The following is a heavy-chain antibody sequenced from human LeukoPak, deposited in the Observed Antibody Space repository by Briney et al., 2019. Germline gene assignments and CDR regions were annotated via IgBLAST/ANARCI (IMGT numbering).Heavy chain of an antibody. J-gene: IGHJ4*02. V-gene: IGHV1-69*13. CDR1: GGAFSHHV. Sequence: GASVKVSCKASGGAFSHHVLSWVRQAPGQGLEWMGGIIPILATTNYAQKFQGRVTITADESTNTAYMELSSLRSADTAIYYCARDSPRISDVWSWGQGTLVTASP. CDR3: ARDSPRISDVWS. CDR2: IIPILATT. D-gene: IGHD3-3*02.